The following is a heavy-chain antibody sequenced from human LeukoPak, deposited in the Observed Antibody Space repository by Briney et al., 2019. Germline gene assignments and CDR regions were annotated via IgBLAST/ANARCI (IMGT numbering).Heavy chain of an antibody. D-gene: IGHD5-24*01. CDR3: ATISAQTFDI. CDR1: GFTFSSYW. J-gene: IGHJ3*02. V-gene: IGHV3-7*01. CDR2: IKPDGSDK. Sequence: PGGSLRLSCVGSGFTFSSYWVNWVRQSPGKGLEWVANIKPDGSDKYYVDSARGRFTVSSDNAKSSAYVQMNSLRAEYTAIYDGATISAQTFDILGQGTLVSVSS.